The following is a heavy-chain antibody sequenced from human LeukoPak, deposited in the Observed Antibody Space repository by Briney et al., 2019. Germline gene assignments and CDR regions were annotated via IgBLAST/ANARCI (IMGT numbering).Heavy chain of an antibody. Sequence: ASVKVSCKASGYTFTGYYMHWVRQAPGQGLEWMGWINPNSGGTNYAQKFQGRVTMTRDTSISTAYMELSRLRSDDTAVYYCALFGGRRYCSSTSCYKGTDYWGQGTLVTVSS. D-gene: IGHD2-2*02. CDR1: GYTFTGYY. CDR3: ALFGGRRYCSSTSCYKGTDY. J-gene: IGHJ4*02. CDR2: INPNSGGT. V-gene: IGHV1-2*02.